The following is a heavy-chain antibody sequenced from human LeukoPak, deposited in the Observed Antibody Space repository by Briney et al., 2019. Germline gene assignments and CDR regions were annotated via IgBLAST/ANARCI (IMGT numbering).Heavy chain of an antibody. D-gene: IGHD3-10*01. CDR2: VRRRGGGT. CDR1: GFTFGTYA. Sequence: RGSLRLSCVASGFTFGTYAMNWVRQAPGKGPEWVSGVRRRGGGTYYGDSVKGRFTISRDNSKNTVYLQMDNLRADDAAVYYCAKGGGSGSYYIFDFWGQGTLVTVS. CDR3: AKGGGSGSYYIFDF. J-gene: IGHJ4*02. V-gene: IGHV3-23*01.